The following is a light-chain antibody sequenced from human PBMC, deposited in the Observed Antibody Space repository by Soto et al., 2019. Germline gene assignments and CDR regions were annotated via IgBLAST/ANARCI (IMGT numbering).Light chain of an antibody. J-gene: IGLJ3*02. CDR2: DVS. CDR1: SSDVGGYNY. Sequence: QSVLTQPRSVSGSPGQSVTISCTGTSSDVGGYNYVSWYQQHPGKAPKLMIYDVSKRPSGVPDRFSGSKSGNTASLTISGLQDEDEAAYYCCSYAGSYTWVFGGGTKVTVL. V-gene: IGLV2-11*01. CDR3: CSYAGSYTWV.